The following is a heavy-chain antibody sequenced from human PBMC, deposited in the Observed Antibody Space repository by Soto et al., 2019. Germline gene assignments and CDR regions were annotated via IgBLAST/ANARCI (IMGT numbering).Heavy chain of an antibody. CDR1: GFTFSDYG. Sequence: QVQLVESGGGVVQPGRALRLSCSASGFTFSDYGMHWVHQAPGKGLEWVAVIWYDGSTKHYTDSVKGRFTISRDNSKNPLYLQINSLRVEDTAVYYCARVEFGGYLDYWGQGTLVIVSS. J-gene: IGHJ4*02. CDR2: IWYDGSTK. D-gene: IGHD3-10*01. CDR3: ARVEFGGYLDY. V-gene: IGHV3-33*01.